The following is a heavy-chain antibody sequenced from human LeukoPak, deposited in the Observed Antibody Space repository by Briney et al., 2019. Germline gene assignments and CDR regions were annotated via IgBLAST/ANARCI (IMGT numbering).Heavy chain of an antibody. CDR1: GGSISGYY. Sequence: SETLSLTCTVSGGSISGYYWSWIRQPPGKGLEWIGYIYDSGSTNFNPSLKSRVSIALDTSKNQFSLNLSSVDAADKAVYYCAIVDTYHCERFDSWGQGTLVTVSS. D-gene: IGHD1-1*01. CDR3: AIVDTYHCERFDS. CDR2: IYDSGST. V-gene: IGHV4-59*01. J-gene: IGHJ4*02.